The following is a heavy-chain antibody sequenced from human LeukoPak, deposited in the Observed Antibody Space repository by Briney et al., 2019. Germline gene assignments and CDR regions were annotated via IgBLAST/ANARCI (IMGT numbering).Heavy chain of an antibody. CDR2: IIPIFGTA. J-gene: IGHJ4*02. Sequence: ASVKVSCKASGGTFSSYAISWVRQAPGQGLEWMGGIIPIFGTANYAQRFQGRVTITADKSTSTAYMELSSLRSEDTAVYYCASGMVVVAATFDYRGQGTLVTVSS. D-gene: IGHD2-15*01. CDR3: ASGMVVVAATFDY. CDR1: GGTFSSYA. V-gene: IGHV1-69*06.